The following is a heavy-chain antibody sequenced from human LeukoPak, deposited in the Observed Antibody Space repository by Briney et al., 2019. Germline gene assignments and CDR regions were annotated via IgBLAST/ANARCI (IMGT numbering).Heavy chain of an antibody. J-gene: IGHJ4*02. D-gene: IGHD1-1*01. CDR1: GGSLISSYYY. Sequence: SETLSLTCTVSGGSLISSYYYWGWIRQPPGKGLEWIGSIHYSESTYYNPSLKSRVTISADTSKNQFSLKLSSVTAADTALYYCARPMYNYYDVFDYWGQGTLVTVSS. V-gene: IGHV4-39*01. CDR3: ARPMYNYYDVFDY. CDR2: IHYSEST.